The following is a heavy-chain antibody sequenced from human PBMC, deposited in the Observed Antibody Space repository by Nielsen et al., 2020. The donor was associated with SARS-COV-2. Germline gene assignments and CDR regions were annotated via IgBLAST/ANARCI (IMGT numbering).Heavy chain of an antibody. CDR1: GFNFRGYW. Sequence: GESLKISCVVSGFNFRGYWMTWVRQAPGKGLEWVGNIKLDGSEKYYVDSVKGRFTISRDNARNTLYLQMNSLRAEDTAVYYCASGLGEYWGQGTLVTVSS. CDR2: IKLDGSEK. CDR3: ASGLGEY. D-gene: IGHD3-16*01. V-gene: IGHV3-7*03. J-gene: IGHJ4*02.